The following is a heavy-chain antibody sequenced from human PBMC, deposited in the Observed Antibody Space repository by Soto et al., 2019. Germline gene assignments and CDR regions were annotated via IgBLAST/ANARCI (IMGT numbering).Heavy chain of an antibody. CDR2: ISGSGGST. CDR1: GFTFSSYA. V-gene: IGHV3-23*01. J-gene: IGHJ3*02. D-gene: IGHD6-19*01. Sequence: GGSLRLSCAASGFTFSSYAMSWVRQAPGKGLEWVSAISGSGGSTYYADSVKGRFTISRDNSKNTVYLQMNSLGAEDTAVYYCAKLLSVLGIAVAGPPDAFDIWGQGTMVTVSS. CDR3: AKLLSVLGIAVAGPPDAFDI.